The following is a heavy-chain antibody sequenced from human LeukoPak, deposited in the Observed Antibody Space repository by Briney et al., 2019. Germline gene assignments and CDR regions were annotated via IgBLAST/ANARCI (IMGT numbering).Heavy chain of an antibody. V-gene: IGHV3-7*01. Sequence: GGSLRLSCVASGFVFSDYWMNWVRQAPGKGLEWVANIKQDASDIRYVDSAKGRFTISRDNAKNLLYLQLNSLRAEDTAVYYCAGGSGWLIDHWGQGTLVTVSS. CDR1: GFVFSDYW. CDR2: IKQDASDI. D-gene: IGHD3-3*01. CDR3: AGGSGWLIDH. J-gene: IGHJ4*02.